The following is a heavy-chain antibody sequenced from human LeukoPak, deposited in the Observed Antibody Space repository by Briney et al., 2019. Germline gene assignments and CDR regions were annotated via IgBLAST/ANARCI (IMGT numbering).Heavy chain of an antibody. D-gene: IGHD3-22*01. V-gene: IGHV4-59*01. CDR3: ARQGDSDNSGYFPSEI. CDR2: IYYSGST. J-gene: IGHJ3*02. CDR1: GGSINSFY. Sequence: SETLSLTCTVSGGSINSFYWSWIRQPPGKGLEWIGYIYYSGSTNYNPSLKSRVTISVDTSKNQFSLKLSSVTAADTAIYYCARQGDSDNSGYFPSEIGGQGTMVTVSS.